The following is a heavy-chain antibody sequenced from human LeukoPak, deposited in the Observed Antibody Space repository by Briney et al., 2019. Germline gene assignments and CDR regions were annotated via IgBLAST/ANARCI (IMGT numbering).Heavy chain of an antibody. V-gene: IGHV5-51*01. J-gene: IGHJ4*02. CDR3: ARDPKRITMVRGVIPSYFDY. CDR2: IFPGDSDT. Sequence: GESLKISCKGSGYSFTSYWIGWVRQMPGKGLEWMGIIFPGDSDTRYSPSFQGQVTISADKSISTAYLQWSSLKASDTAMYYCARDPKRITMVRGVIPSYFDYWGQGTLVTVSS. CDR1: GYSFTSYW. D-gene: IGHD3-10*01.